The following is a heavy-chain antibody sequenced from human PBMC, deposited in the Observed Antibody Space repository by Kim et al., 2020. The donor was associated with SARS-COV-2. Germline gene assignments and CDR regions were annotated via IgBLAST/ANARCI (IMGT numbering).Heavy chain of an antibody. Sequence: SVKVSCKASGGTFSSYAISWVRQAPGQGLEWMGRIIPILGIANYAQKFQGRVTITADKSTSTAYMELSSLRSEDTAVYYCARVDTLCSLEEGYYYDSREGAFDIWGQGTMVTVSS. J-gene: IGHJ3*02. D-gene: IGHD3-22*01. V-gene: IGHV1-69*04. CDR1: GGTFSSYA. CDR3: ARVDTLCSLEEGYYYDSREGAFDI. CDR2: IIPILGIA.